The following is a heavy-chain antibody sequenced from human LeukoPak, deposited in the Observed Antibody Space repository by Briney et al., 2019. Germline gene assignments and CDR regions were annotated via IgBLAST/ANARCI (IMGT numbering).Heavy chain of an antibody. Sequence: SETLTLTCTVSVGSISSSSYYWGWIRQPPGKGLEWIGSIYYSGSTYYNPTLKSRIIISVDASKNHFSLNLTSVTAADAAVYYLTKDLGYSSLDWAPWGEGTLVTVSS. CDR3: TKDLGYSSLDWAP. D-gene: IGHD5-12*01. CDR1: VGSISSSSYY. V-gene: IGHV4-39*02. CDR2: IYYSGST. J-gene: IGHJ5*02.